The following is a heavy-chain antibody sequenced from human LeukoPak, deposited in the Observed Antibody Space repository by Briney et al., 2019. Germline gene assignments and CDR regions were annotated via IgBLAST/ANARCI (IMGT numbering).Heavy chain of an antibody. Sequence: GASVKVSCKASGGTFSSYAINWVRQAPGQGLEWMGGIIPTFETTNYAKNFQGRVTITADKSTNTAYMELSSLRSEDTAVYYCARAIRGSKIASRYYLYYMDIWGKGTTVTVSS. V-gene: IGHV1-69*06. CDR2: IIPTFETT. D-gene: IGHD1-26*01. J-gene: IGHJ6*03. CDR3: ARAIRGSKIASRYYLYYMDI. CDR1: GGTFSSYA.